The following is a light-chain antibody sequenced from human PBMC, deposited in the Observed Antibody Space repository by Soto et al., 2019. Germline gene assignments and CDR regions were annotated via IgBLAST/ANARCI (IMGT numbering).Light chain of an antibody. CDR1: QSVSSK. V-gene: IGKV3-15*01. CDR2: GAS. J-gene: IGKJ5*01. Sequence: EIVMTQSPATLSLSPGEGATLSLRASQSVSSKLAWYQQKPGQAPRLLIYGASTRATGIPDRFSGSGSGTDFTLTISRLEPEDSAVYYCQQFDDSVTFGQGTRLEI. CDR3: QQFDDSVT.